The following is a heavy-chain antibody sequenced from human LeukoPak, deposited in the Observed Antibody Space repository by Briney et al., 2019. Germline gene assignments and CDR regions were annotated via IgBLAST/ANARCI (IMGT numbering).Heavy chain of an antibody. D-gene: IGHD3-22*01. CDR1: RYSFTSYW. CDR3: ARTMAYYYDSSADPAFDY. J-gene: IGHJ4*02. V-gene: IGHV5-51*01. CDR2: IYPGDSDT. Sequence: GESLKISCKGSRYSFTSYWIGWVRQMPGRGLEWMGIIYPGDSDTRYSPSFQGQVTISADKSISTAYLQWSSLKASDTAMYYCARTMAYYYDSSADPAFDYWGQGTLVTVSS.